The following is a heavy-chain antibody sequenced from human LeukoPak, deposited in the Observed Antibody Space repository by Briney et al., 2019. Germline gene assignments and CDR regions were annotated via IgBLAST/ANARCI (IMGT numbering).Heavy chain of an antibody. CDR3: ARGLYDFWSGLRFDP. CDR2: IYYSGST. D-gene: IGHD3-3*01. J-gene: IGHJ5*02. V-gene: IGHV4-39*07. CDR1: GGSISSSSYY. Sequence: SETLSLTCTVSGGSISSSSYYWGWIRQPPGKGLEWIGSIYYSGSTYYNPSLKSRVTISVDTSKNQFSLKLSSVTAADTAVYYCARGLYDFWSGLRFDPWGQGTLVTVSS.